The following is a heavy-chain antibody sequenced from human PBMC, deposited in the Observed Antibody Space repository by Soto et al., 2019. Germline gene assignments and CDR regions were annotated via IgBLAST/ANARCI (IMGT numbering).Heavy chain of an antibody. J-gene: IGHJ4*02. CDR3: ARHDYYDNSGYSTGYFDY. V-gene: IGHV4-38-2*01. D-gene: IGHD3-22*01. Sequence: PSETLSLTCAVSGYSISSGYCWGWIRQPPGKGLEWIGNIYHSGSTYYNPSLKSRVTISVDTSKNHFSLKLTSLTAADTAVYYCARHDYYDNSGYSTGYFDYWGQGTPVT. CDR1: GYSISSGYC. CDR2: IYHSGST.